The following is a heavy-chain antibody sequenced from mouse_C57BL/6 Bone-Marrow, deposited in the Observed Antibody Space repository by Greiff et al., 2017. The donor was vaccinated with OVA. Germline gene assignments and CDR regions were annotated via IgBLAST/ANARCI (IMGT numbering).Heavy chain of an antibody. D-gene: IGHD2-1*01. CDR2: ISSGGSYT. J-gene: IGHJ2*01. CDR3: ATLSIYYGNYFDY. V-gene: IGHV5-6*01. CDR1: GFTFSSYG. Sequence: EVQLVESGGDLVKPGGSLKLSCAASGFTFSSYGMSWVRQTPDKRLEWVATISSGGSYTYYPDSVKGRFTISRDNAKNTLYLQMSSLKSEDTAMYYCATLSIYYGNYFDYWGQGTTLTVSS.